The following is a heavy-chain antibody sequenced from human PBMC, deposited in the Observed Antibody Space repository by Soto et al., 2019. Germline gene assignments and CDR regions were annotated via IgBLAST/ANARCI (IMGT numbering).Heavy chain of an antibody. CDR2: ITSSGDGT. CDR1: GFTFSSHD. V-gene: IGHV3-23*01. D-gene: IGHD6-19*01. CDR3: GMPVALMAYEY. Sequence: VQLLESGGGLVQPGGSLRLSCAASGFTFSSHDMSWVRQAPGKGLEWVSAITSSGDGTRYADPVKGRFSISRDNSKDTVYLQMNILRAEDTAIYYCGMPVALMAYEYRGQGTLVTVSS. J-gene: IGHJ4*02.